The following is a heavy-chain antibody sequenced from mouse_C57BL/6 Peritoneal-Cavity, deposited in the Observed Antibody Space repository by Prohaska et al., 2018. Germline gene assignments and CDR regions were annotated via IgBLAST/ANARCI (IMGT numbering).Heavy chain of an antibody. CDR2: IWSGGST. J-gene: IGHJ2*01. V-gene: IGHV2-2*01. D-gene: IGHD1-1*01. CDR3: ARGGVANYYFDY. Sequence: GKGLEWLGVIWSGGSTDYNVAFISRLSISKDNSKSQVFFKMNSLQADDTAIYYCARGGVANYYFDYWGQGTTLTVSS.